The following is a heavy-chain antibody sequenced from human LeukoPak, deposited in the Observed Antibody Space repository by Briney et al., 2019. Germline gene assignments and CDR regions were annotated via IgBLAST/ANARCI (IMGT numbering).Heavy chain of an antibody. CDR3: ARGDGRSYFDY. Sequence: SETLSLTCTVSGGSISDYSWSWIRQPAEKGLEWIGRIYTSGSTNYNPPLKSRVTMSVDTSKNHFSLKLSSVTAADTAVYYCARGDGRSYFDYWGQGALVTVSS. CDR2: IYTSGST. J-gene: IGHJ4*02. D-gene: IGHD5-24*01. CDR1: GGSISDYS. V-gene: IGHV4-4*07.